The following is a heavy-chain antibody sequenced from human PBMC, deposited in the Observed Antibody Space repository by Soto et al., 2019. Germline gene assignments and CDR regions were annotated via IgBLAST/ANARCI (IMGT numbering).Heavy chain of an antibody. CDR2: ISYDGSNK. J-gene: IGHJ6*02. D-gene: IGHD6-6*01. CDR3: AKPNSSSSKDYNYGMDV. CDR1: GFTFSSYG. V-gene: IGHV3-30*18. Sequence: PGGSLRLSCAASGFTFSSYGMHWVRQAPGKGLEWVAVISYDGSNKYYADSVKGRFTISRDNSKNTLYLQMNSLRAEDTAVYYCAKPNSSSSKDYNYGMDVWGQGTTVTVSS.